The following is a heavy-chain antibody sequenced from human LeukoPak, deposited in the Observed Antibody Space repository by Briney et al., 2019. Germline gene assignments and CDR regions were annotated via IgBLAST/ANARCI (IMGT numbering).Heavy chain of an antibody. CDR1: GGSISSSSYY. J-gene: IGHJ4*02. D-gene: IGHD4-23*01. Sequence: PSETLSLTCTVSGGSISSSSYYWGWIRQPPGKGLEWIGSIYYSGSTYYNPSLKSRVTISVDTSKNLFSLKLSSVTAADTAVYYCARVPSTVTPFDYWGQGTLVTVSS. CDR3: ARVPSTVTPFDY. V-gene: IGHV4-39*07. CDR2: IYYSGST.